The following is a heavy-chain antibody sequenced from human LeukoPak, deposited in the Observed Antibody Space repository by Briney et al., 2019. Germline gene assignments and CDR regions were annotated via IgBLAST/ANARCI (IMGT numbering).Heavy chain of an antibody. D-gene: IGHD4-17*01. Sequence: GVSLRLSCAASGFTFSSYAMSWVRQAPGKGLEWVSAISGSGGSTYYADSVKGRFTISRDNSKNTLYLQMNSLRAEDTAVYYCAKENYGDFGPYYFDYWGQGTLVTVSS. CDR1: GFTFSSYA. CDR2: ISGSGGST. V-gene: IGHV3-23*01. J-gene: IGHJ4*02. CDR3: AKENYGDFGPYYFDY.